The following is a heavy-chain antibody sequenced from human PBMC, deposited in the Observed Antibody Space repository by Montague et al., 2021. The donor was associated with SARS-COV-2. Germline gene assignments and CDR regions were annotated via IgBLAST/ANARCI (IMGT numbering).Heavy chain of an antibody. CDR1: GGSINSGSYS. V-gene: IGHV4-30-2*06. Sequence: TLSLTCAVSGGSINSGSYSWSWIRQSPGKGLEWIGYILHSGSTYYNPSLWSRVTISVDRSKSQFSLKLTSMTAADTAVYFCARAASPRCAFDFWGQGTVVTVSS. CDR3: ARAASPRCAFDF. CDR2: ILHSGST. J-gene: IGHJ3*01. D-gene: IGHD4-17*01.